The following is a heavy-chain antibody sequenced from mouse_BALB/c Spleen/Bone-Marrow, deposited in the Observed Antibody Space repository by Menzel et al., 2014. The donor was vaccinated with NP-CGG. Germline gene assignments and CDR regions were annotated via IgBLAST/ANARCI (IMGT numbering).Heavy chain of an antibody. V-gene: IGHV14-3*02. Sequence: VQLQQSGAELVKPGASVKLSCTASGFNIKDTYMHWVKQRPEQGLEWIGRFDPANGNTKYDPKFQGKATITADTSSNSAYLQLSSLTSEDTAVYYCAVYYYGSSSFAYWGQGTLVTISA. CDR1: GFNIKDTY. CDR3: AVYYYGSSSFAY. D-gene: IGHD1-1*01. J-gene: IGHJ3*01. CDR2: FDPANGNT.